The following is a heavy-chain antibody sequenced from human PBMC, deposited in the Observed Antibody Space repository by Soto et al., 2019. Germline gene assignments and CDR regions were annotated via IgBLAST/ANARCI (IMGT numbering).Heavy chain of an antibody. J-gene: IGHJ4*02. CDR1: GGSISSSRYY. D-gene: IGHD3-9*01. CDR2: IYYSGTT. Sequence: QLQLRESGPRLVKPSETLSLTCGVSGGSISSSRYYWGWIRQPPGKGLEWIANIYYSGTTYYNPSIKSRVTISVDTFRNQFSLRLSSVTAADTAGYYCARLLSSSSYYDILTGYSVDYWGQGTLVSVSS. CDR3: ARLLSSSSYYDILTGYSVDY. V-gene: IGHV4-39*01.